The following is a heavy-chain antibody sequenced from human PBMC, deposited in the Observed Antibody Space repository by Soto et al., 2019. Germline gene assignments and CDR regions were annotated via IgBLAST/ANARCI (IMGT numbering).Heavy chain of an antibody. CDR3: ARAGRSYYVSSGYFSLDY. J-gene: IGHJ4*02. CDR1: GGTFNNYA. CDR2: IIPLFVAA. V-gene: IGHV1-69*01. Sequence: QVLLVQSGAEVKKPGSSVKVSCKASGGTFNNYAITWVRQAPGQGLEWMGGIIPLFVAANYAQNFQGRVTITAEESTTTANLELSSLRSEDTAIYYCARAGRSYYVSSGYFSLDYWGKGTLVTVSS. D-gene: IGHD3-22*01.